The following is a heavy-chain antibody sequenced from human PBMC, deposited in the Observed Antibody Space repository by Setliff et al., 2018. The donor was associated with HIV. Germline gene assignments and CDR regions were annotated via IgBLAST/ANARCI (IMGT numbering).Heavy chain of an antibody. CDR3: ARVPTSSWYVTTQRTKEYFHH. J-gene: IGHJ1*01. D-gene: IGHD6-13*01. CDR2: IYYSGNT. V-gene: IGHV4-39*07. CDR1: GGSIKSSSYY. Sequence: KPSETLSLTCTVSGGSIKSSSYYWGWIRQPPGKGLDWIGSIYYSGNTYYNPSLKSRVTISEDTSRNQFSLRLSSVTAADTAIYYCARVPTSSWYVTTQRTKEYFHHWGQGTLVTVSS.